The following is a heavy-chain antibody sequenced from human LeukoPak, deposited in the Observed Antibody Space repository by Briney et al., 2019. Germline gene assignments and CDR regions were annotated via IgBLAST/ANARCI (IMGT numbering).Heavy chain of an antibody. J-gene: IGHJ6*03. Sequence: PSETLSLTCAVYGVSFSGYYWSWIRQPPGKGLEWIGEINHSGSTNYNPSLKSRVTISVDTSKNQFSLKLSSVTAADTAVYYCARGAIPGDLSGYYSSYYYYYMDVWGKGTTVTVSS. CDR3: ARGAIPGDLSGYYSSYYYYYMDV. D-gene: IGHD3-22*01. CDR2: INHSGST. V-gene: IGHV4-34*01. CDR1: GVSFSGYY.